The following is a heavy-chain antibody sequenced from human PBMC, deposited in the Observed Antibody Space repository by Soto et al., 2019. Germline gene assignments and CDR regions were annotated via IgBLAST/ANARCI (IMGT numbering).Heavy chain of an antibody. CDR2: IKSKTDGGTT. D-gene: IGHD6-19*01. CDR3: TTEKSIAVLNMFDY. V-gene: IGHV3-15*01. CDR1: GFTFSNAW. Sequence: GGSLRLSCAASGFTFSNAWMSWVRQAPGKGLEWVGRIKSKTDGGTTDYAAPVTGRFTISRDDSKNTLYLQMNSLKTEDTAVYYCTTEKSIAVLNMFDYWGQGTLVTVSS. J-gene: IGHJ4*02.